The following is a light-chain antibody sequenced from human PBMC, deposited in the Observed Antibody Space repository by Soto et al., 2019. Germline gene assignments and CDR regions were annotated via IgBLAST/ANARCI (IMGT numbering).Light chain of an antibody. CDR1: SSNIGKNY. CDR3: GTWDTSLSAVV. V-gene: IGLV1-51*01. CDR2: DNN. Sequence: QAVVTQPPSVSAAPGQKVTISCSGSSSNIGKNYVSWYQRLPGTAPKLLIYDNNERSSGIPDRFSGSKSGTSATLGIAGLQTGDEADYYCGTWDTSLSAVVFGGGTRSPS. J-gene: IGLJ2*01.